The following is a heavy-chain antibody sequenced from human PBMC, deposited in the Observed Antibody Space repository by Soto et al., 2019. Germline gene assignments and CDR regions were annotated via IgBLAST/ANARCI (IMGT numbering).Heavy chain of an antibody. CDR3: AREIVVAGAGSFGY. CDR2: IDTDGSRT. J-gene: IGHJ4*02. V-gene: IGHV3-74*01. D-gene: IGHD6-19*01. Sequence: PGGSLRLSCAASGFTFSNYWMHWVRQDPGKGLVWVSRIDTDGSRTSYADSVKGRFTISRDNAKNTLYLQMNSLRAEDTAVYYCAREIVVAGAGSFGYWGQGTLVTVS. CDR1: GFTFSNYW.